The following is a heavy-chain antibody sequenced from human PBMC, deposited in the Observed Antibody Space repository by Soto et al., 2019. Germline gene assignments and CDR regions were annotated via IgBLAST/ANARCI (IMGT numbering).Heavy chain of an antibody. V-gene: IGHV1-69*01. Sequence: QVQLEQSGAEMKKPGSSVKVSCKASRDTFSSSGFSWVRRAPGQGLEWMGGFIPIFGTANYAPNFQGRVSITADESTGMVYMDLSSLRSDDTAVYYCARSGYSDGPIVDWGQGTLVSVSS. CDR3: ARSGYSDGPIVD. J-gene: IGHJ4*02. CDR2: FIPIFGTA. CDR1: RDTFSSSG. D-gene: IGHD5-18*01.